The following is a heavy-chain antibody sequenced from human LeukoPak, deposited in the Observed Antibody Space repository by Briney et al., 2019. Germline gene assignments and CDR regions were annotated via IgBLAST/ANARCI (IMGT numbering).Heavy chain of an antibody. CDR2: IYYNGRT. Sequence: SETLSLTCTVSAGSISSSNHYWGWIRQPPGKGLECLGSIYYNGRTYYNPSLKSRVSISVDTSKNQFSLKPSSVTAADTAVYYCARIEYSGPLDYWGQGTLVTVSS. CDR3: ARIEYSGPLDY. CDR1: AGSISSSNHY. D-gene: IGHD1-26*01. V-gene: IGHV4-39*07. J-gene: IGHJ4*02.